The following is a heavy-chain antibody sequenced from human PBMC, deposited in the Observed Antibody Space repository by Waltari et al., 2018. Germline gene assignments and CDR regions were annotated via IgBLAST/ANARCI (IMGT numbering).Heavy chain of an antibody. Sequence: EELLVESGGGLVKTGTARVRAGLRLGLDFGGSSLHWVRKAPGKGLEWVASTSSAGSFIYYAESVKGRFTISKDNAKSLLYLQMNSLRVEDTAVYYCARGQYKFDTTAYYLHHWGQGTLATVSS. CDR1: GLDFGGSS. V-gene: IGHV3-21*06. D-gene: IGHD3-22*01. J-gene: IGHJ1*01. CDR2: TSSAGSFI. CDR3: ARGQYKFDTTAYYLHH.